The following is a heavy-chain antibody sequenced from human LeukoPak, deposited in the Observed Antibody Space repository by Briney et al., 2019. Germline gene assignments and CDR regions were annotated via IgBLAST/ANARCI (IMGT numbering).Heavy chain of an antibody. D-gene: IGHD4-11*01. Sequence: SGTLSLTCAVSGGSISNNNWWSWVRRPPGMGLEWIGEIYHGGSTNYNPSLKSRVTMSVDRSKNQFSLKLSSVTAADTAVYYCAREGTTVTHFDYWGQGTLVTVSS. V-gene: IGHV4-4*02. CDR1: GGSISNNNW. J-gene: IGHJ4*02. CDR2: IYHGGST. CDR3: AREGTTVTHFDY.